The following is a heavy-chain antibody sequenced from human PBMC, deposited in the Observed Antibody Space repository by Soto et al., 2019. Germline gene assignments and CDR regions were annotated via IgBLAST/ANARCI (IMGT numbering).Heavy chain of an antibody. CDR1: GGSMIRYY. CDR3: ARRIVATETFAY. Sequence: PSETLSLTCTVSGGSMIRYYWSGIRQPPGRGLEWIGFIYYAGSTKYNPSLNSRVTISVDTSKNQFSLTVTSVTAADTAVYYCARRIVATETFAYWAQGTLVPVSS. D-gene: IGHD5-12*01. V-gene: IGHV4-59*08. CDR2: IYYAGST. J-gene: IGHJ4*02.